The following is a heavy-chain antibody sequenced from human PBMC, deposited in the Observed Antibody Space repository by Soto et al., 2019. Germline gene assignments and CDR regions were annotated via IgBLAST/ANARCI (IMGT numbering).Heavy chain of an antibody. D-gene: IGHD3-22*01. Sequence: QVQLVESGGGLVKPGGSLRLSCAASGFTFSDYYMSWIRQAPGKGLEWVSYISSSGSTIYYADSVKGRFTISRDNAKNSLYQQMNSLRAEDTAVYYCARDITVYDSSGYPNWFDPWGQGTLVTVSS. CDR2: ISSSGSTI. CDR3: ARDITVYDSSGYPNWFDP. CDR1: GFTFSDYY. V-gene: IGHV3-11*01. J-gene: IGHJ5*02.